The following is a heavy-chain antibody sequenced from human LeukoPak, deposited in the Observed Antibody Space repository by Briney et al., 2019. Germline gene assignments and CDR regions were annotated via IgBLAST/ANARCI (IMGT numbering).Heavy chain of an antibody. V-gene: IGHV3-7*01. CDR2: IRTDGSGK. CDR3: VRPAGWGPLDF. CDR1: GFTFSNYW. J-gene: IGHJ4*02. Sequence: PGGSLRLSCAASGFTFSNYWMTWVRQAPGKGLEWVANIRTDGSGKYYVDSVKGRFTISKDNAKNSLYLQMNSLRVEDTAMYYCVRPAGWGPLDFWGQGSLVTVSS. D-gene: IGHD7-27*01.